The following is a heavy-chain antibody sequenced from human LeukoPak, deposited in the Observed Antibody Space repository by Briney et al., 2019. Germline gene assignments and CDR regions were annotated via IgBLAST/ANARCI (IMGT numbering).Heavy chain of an antibody. J-gene: IGHJ5*02. V-gene: IGHV3-23*01. Sequence: PGGSLRLSCAASGFTFSSYAMSWVRQAPGKGLEWVSAISGSGGSTYYADSVKGRFTISRDNSKDTLYLQMNSLRAQDTAVYYWANPPGGVIRSWGQGTLVTVSS. CDR3: ANPPGGVIRS. CDR2: ISGSGGST. D-gene: IGHD3-10*01. CDR1: GFTFSSYA.